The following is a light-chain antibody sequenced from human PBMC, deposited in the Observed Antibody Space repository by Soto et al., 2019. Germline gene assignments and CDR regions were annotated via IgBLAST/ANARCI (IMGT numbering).Light chain of an antibody. CDR1: QSVSSY. CDR3: RQRSNWPPIT. J-gene: IGKJ5*01. CDR2: DAS. Sequence: EIVLTQSPATLSLSPGERATLSCRASQSVSSYLAWYQQKPGQAPRLLIYDASNRATGIPARFSGSGPGTDFTLPISRLEPEDFAVYYCRQRSNWPPITFGQGTRLEIK. V-gene: IGKV3-11*01.